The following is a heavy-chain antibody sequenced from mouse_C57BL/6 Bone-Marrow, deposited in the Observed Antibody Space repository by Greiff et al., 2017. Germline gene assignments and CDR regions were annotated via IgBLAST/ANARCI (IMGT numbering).Heavy chain of an antibody. V-gene: IGHV5-17*01. CDR3: ERLPAY. CDR1: GFTFSDYG. Sequence: EVKLMESGGGLVKPGGSLKLSCAASGFTFSDYGMHWVRQAPEQGLEWVAYISSGSSTIYYADTVKGRFTISRDNAKNTLFLQVTSLRSEDTGMYYCERLPAYWGQGTLVTVSA. CDR2: ISSGSSTI. J-gene: IGHJ3*01.